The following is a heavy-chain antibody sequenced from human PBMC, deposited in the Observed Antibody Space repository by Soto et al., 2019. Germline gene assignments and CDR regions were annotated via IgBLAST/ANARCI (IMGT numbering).Heavy chain of an antibody. D-gene: IGHD6-6*01. J-gene: IGHJ4*02. V-gene: IGHV1-69*01. CDR1: GGTFSDYA. Sequence: QVQLVQSGAEVKKPGSSVKVSCKASGGTFSDYAISWVRQAPGHGLEWVGGLIPVFGSTHYAQSFQGRLTITATPSATAAYMELSSLRSDDPAVYYCARSIDSSSFYFDFWGPGTQVTVSS. CDR2: LIPVFGST. CDR3: ARSIDSSSFYFDF.